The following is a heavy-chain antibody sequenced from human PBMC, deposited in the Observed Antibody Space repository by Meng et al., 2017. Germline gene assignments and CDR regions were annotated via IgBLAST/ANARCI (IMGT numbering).Heavy chain of an antibody. CDR2: INHSGST. V-gene: IGHV4-34*01. CDR1: RGSFSGYD. Sequence: QAAPQQWGAGLLKPSDTLSRTCAVFRGSFSGYDWSWIRQPPGKGLEWIGEINHSGSTNYNPSLKSRVTISVDTSKNQFSLKLSSVTAADTAVYYCARGGYSSSGGSRYEYFQHWGQGTLVTVSS. CDR3: ARGGYSSSGGSRYEYFQH. D-gene: IGHD6-13*01. J-gene: IGHJ1*01.